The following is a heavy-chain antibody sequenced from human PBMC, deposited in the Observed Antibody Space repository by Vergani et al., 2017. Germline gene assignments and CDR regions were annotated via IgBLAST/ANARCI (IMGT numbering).Heavy chain of an antibody. CDR3: AKVGSMTTVTTWRRGGGGLET. V-gene: IGHV3-23*04. J-gene: IGHJ5*02. CDR2: ISGSGGST. CDR1: GFTFSSYA. D-gene: IGHD4-17*01. Sequence: EVQLVESGGGLVQPGGSLRLSCAASGFTFSSYAMSWVRQAPGKGLEWVSAISGSGGSTYYADSVKGRFTISRDNSKNTLYLQMNSLRAEDTAVYYCAKVGSMTTVTTWRRGGGGLETWGQGTLVTVSS.